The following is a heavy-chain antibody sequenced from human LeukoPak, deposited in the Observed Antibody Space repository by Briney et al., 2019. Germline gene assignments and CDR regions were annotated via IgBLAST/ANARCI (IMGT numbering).Heavy chain of an antibody. Sequence: PETLSLTCAVYGGSFSGYYWSWIRQPPGKGLEWIGEINHSGSTNYNPSLKSRVTISVDTSKNQFSLKLSSVTAADTAVYYCARAEPAAAHKPDAFDIWGQGTMVTVSS. V-gene: IGHV4-34*01. CDR1: GGSFSGYY. D-gene: IGHD2-2*01. CDR2: INHSGST. J-gene: IGHJ3*02. CDR3: ARAEPAAAHKPDAFDI.